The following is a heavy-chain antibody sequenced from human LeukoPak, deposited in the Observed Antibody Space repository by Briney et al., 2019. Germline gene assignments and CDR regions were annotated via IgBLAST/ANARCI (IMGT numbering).Heavy chain of an antibody. CDR3: AVHYGSGRDFDY. CDR1: GYSFTIYW. Sequence: GESLNISCKGSGYSFTIYWSSWVRLMPGKGREWMGRIDPSDSYTNYSPSFRGHVTISADTTISTAYLQWSSLKASDTAMYYWAVHYGSGRDFDYWGQGTLVTVSS. V-gene: IGHV5-10-1*01. J-gene: IGHJ4*02. CDR2: IDPSDSYT. D-gene: IGHD3-10*01.